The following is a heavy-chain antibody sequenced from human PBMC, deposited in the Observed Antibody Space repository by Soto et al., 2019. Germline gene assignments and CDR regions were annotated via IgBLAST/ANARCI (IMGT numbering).Heavy chain of an antibody. CDR1: GGSLDTYY. Sequence: PSETLCLTCPLSGGSLDTYYWSWIRQPPGKGLEWIGEIYSSGSTNYNPSLKSRVTISVDTSKNQFSLKLSSVTAADTAVYYCARGSGWYYYWGQGTLVTVSS. J-gene: IGHJ4*02. CDR3: ARGSGWYYY. V-gene: IGHV4-4*08. CDR2: IYSSGST. D-gene: IGHD6-19*01.